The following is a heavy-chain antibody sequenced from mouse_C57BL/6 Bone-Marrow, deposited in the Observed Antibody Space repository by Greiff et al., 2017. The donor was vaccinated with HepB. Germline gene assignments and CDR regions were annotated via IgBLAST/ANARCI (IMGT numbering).Heavy chain of an antibody. CDR2: INPSSGYT. V-gene: IGHV1-4*01. CDR3: ARVITTVVAVDY. D-gene: IGHD1-1*01. Sequence: QVQLKESGAELARPGASVKMSCKASGYTFTSYTMHWVKQRPGQGLEWIGYINPSSGYTKYNQKFKDKATLTADKSSSTAYMQLSSLTSEDSAVYYCARVITTVVAVDYWGQGTTLTVSS. J-gene: IGHJ2*01. CDR1: GYTFTSYT.